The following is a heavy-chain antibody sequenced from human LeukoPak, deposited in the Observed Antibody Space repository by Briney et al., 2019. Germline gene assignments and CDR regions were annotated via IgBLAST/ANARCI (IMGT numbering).Heavy chain of an antibody. CDR3: AREGLSSSWFGEFDY. V-gene: IGHV1-18*01. D-gene: IGHD6-13*01. CDR2: ISAYNGNT. Sequence: ASVKVSCKASGYTFTSYGISWVRQAPGQGLEWMGWISAYNGNTNYAQKLQGRVTMTTDTPTSTAYMELRSLRSDDTAVYYCAREGLSSSWFGEFDYWGQGTLVTVSS. J-gene: IGHJ4*02. CDR1: GYTFTSYG.